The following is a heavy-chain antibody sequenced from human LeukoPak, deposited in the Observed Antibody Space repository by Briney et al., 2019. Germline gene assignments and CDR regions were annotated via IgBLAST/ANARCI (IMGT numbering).Heavy chain of an antibody. CDR2: VYYSGST. Sequence: SETLSLTCTVSGGSISSGDYYWGWIRQPPGKGLEWIGYVYYSGSTDYNPSLKSRVTISVDTSKNQFSLNLTSVTAADTAVYYCAREDFWSGYSRWFDPWGQGTLVTVSS. CDR3: AREDFWSGYSRWFDP. J-gene: IGHJ5*02. D-gene: IGHD3-3*01. CDR1: GGSISSGDYY. V-gene: IGHV4-61*08.